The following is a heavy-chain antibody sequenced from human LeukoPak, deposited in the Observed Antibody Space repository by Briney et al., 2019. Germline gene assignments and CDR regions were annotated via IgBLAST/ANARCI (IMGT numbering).Heavy chain of an antibody. Sequence: ASVKVSCKVSGYTLTELSMHWVRQAPGKGLEWMGGFDPEDGETIYAQKFQGRVTMTEDTSTDTAYMELSSLRSEDTAVYYCATIMTGDNWFDPWGQGTLVTVSS. D-gene: IGHD1-14*01. J-gene: IGHJ5*02. V-gene: IGHV1-24*01. CDR2: FDPEDGET. CDR3: ATIMTGDNWFDP. CDR1: GYTLTELS.